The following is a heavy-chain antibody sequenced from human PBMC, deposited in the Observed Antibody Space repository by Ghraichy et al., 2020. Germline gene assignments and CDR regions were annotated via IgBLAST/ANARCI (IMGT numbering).Heavy chain of an antibody. Sequence: SETLSLTCTVSGGSISSYYWSWIRQPPGKGLEWIGYIYYSGSTNYNPSLKSRVTISVDTSKNQFSLKLSSVTAADTAVYYCARVQGRDGYNFRLIRNYYYYGMDVWGQGTTVTVSS. V-gene: IGHV4-59*01. J-gene: IGHJ6*02. D-gene: IGHD5-24*01. CDR3: ARVQGRDGYNFRLIRNYYYYGMDV. CDR2: IYYSGST. CDR1: GGSISSYY.